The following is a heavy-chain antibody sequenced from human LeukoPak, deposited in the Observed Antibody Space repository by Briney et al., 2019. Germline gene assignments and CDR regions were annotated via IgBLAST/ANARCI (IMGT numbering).Heavy chain of an antibody. Sequence: ASVKVSCKASGYTFTGYYMHWVRQAPGQGLEWMGWINPNSGGTNYAQKFQGRVTMTRDTSISTAYMEVRSLRSDDAAVYYCARLRLGELSSGFDYWGQGTLVTVSS. CDR3: ARLRLGELSSGFDY. J-gene: IGHJ4*02. CDR2: INPNSGGT. V-gene: IGHV1-2*02. CDR1: GYTFTGYY. D-gene: IGHD3-16*02.